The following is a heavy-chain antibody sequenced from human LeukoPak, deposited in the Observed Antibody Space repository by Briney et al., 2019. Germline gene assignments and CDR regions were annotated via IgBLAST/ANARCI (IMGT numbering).Heavy chain of an antibody. D-gene: IGHD2-2*01. CDR2: INPSGGST. Sequence: ASVTVSCKASGYTFTSYYMHWVRQAPEQGLEWMGIINPSGGSTSYAQKFQGRVTMTRDTSTSTVYMELSRLRSDDTAVYYCANSGYQPYNWFDPWGQGTLVTVSS. V-gene: IGHV1-46*01. CDR1: GYTFTSYY. J-gene: IGHJ5*02. CDR3: ANSGYQPYNWFDP.